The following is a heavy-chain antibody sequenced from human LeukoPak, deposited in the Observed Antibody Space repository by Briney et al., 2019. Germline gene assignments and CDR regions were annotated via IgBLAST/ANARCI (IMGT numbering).Heavy chain of an antibody. CDR2: IIPIFGTA. J-gene: IGHJ4*02. D-gene: IGHD3-22*01. CDR3: ARDQEYYYDSSGYYSTKYYFDY. Sequence: ASVKASCKASGGTFSSYAISWVRQAPGQGLEWMGGIIPIFGTANYAQKFQGRVTITTDESTSTAYMELSSLRSEDTAVYYCARDQEYYYDSSGYYSTKYYFDYWGQGTLVTVSS. V-gene: IGHV1-69*05. CDR1: GGTFSSYA.